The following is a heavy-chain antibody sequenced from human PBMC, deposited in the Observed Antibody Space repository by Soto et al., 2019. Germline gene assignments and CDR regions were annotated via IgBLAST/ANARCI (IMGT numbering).Heavy chain of an antibody. Sequence: QVQLVQSGAEVRKPGASVTVSCRSSGDSFNDYYIHWVRQAPGQGLEWMGWINPNSGVTKYAQKFQGWVSMSRDTSIRTVYMQLSRLRSDDTVVYYCARESGGATATLDYYYFYMDVWGTGTTVTVSS. J-gene: IGHJ6*03. V-gene: IGHV1-2*04. CDR3: ARESGGATATLDYYYFYMDV. D-gene: IGHD5-12*01. CDR2: INPNSGVT. CDR1: GDSFNDYY.